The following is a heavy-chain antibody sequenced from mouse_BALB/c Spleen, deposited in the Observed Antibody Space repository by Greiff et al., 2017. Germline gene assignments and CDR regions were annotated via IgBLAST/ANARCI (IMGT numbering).Heavy chain of an antibody. J-gene: IGHJ4*01. CDR1: GYTFTSYT. CDR3: ARFYGNPPYYAMDY. CDR2: INPSSGYT. V-gene: IGHV1-4*02. D-gene: IGHD2-1*01. Sequence: QVQLQQSAAELARPGASVKMSCKASGYTFTSYTMHWVKQRPGQGLEWIGYINPSSGYTEYNQKFKDKTTLTADKSSSTAYMQLSSLTSEDSAVYYCARFYGNPPYYAMDYWGQGTSVTVSS.